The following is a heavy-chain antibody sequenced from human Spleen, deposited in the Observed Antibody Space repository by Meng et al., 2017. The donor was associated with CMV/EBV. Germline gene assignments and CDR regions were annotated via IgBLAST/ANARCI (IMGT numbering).Heavy chain of an antibody. V-gene: IGHV4-4*01. CDR2: MDQSGCT. D-gene: IGHD2-15*01. Sequence: SSYMWSWDLQVTGKGLERIEEMDQSGCTNYSPTLKSQVTLTVHMFKNLVSLKLDSVTAANTAVYSCATVECRPSLKYGGSSCPTTDFWGQGTLVTVSS. CDR3: ATVECRPSLKYGGSSCPTTDF. J-gene: IGHJ4*02. CDR1: SSYM.